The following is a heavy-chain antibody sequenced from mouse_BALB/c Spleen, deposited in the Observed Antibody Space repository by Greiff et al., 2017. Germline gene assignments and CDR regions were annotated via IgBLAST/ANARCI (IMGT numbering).Heavy chain of an antibody. V-gene: IGHV1S127*01. D-gene: IGHD2-14*01. Sequence: VQLQQPGAELVKPGASVKMSCKASGYTFTSYWMHWVKQRPGQGLEWIGVIDPSDSYTSYNQKFKGKATLTVDTSSSTAYMQLSSLTSEDSAVYYCTRYPYRYGGNYYAMDYWGQGTSVTVSS. J-gene: IGHJ4*01. CDR1: GYTFTSYW. CDR3: TRYPYRYGGNYYAMDY. CDR2: IDPSDSYT.